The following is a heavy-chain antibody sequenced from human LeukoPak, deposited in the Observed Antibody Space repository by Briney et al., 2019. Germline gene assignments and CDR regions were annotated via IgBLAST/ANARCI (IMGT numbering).Heavy chain of an antibody. J-gene: IGHJ6*03. D-gene: IGHD3-3*01. CDR3: AGKYYDFWSGYNYYYYYYYMDV. Sequence: SVKVSCKASGGTFSSYAISWVRQAPGQGLEWMGGIIPIFGTANYAQKFQGRVTITTDESTSTAYMELSSLRSEDTAVYYCAGKYYDFWSGYNYYYYYYYMDVWGKGTTVTVSS. V-gene: IGHV1-69*05. CDR1: GGTFSSYA. CDR2: IIPIFGTA.